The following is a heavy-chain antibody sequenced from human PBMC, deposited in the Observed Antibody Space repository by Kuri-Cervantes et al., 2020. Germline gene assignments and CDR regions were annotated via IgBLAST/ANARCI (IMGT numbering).Heavy chain of an antibody. J-gene: IGHJ2*01. V-gene: IGHV3-53*05. D-gene: IGHD3-22*01. CDR2: IYSGGSA. Sequence: LSLTCAASVFTVSSNYMSWVRQAPGKGLEWVSLIYSGGSASYADSVKGRFTISRDNSKNTLYLQMNSLRAEDTAVYYCAKARGSMMAYDSSGYGYFDLWGRGTLVTVSS. CDR3: AKARGSMMAYDSSGYGYFDL. CDR1: VFTVSSNY.